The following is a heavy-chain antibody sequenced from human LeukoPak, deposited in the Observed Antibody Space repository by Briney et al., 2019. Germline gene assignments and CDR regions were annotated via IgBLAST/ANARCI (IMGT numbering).Heavy chain of an antibody. D-gene: IGHD4-17*01. V-gene: IGHV4-59*01. J-gene: IGHJ6*02. CDR3: ASALYGDQSNYYYYGMDV. CDR1: GGSISSYY. Sequence: SETLSLTCTVSGGSISSYYWSWIRQPPGKGLEWIGYIYYSGSTNYNTSLKSRVTISVDTSKNQFSLKLSSVTAADTAVYYCASALYGDQSNYYYYGMDVWGQGTTVTVSS. CDR2: IYYSGST.